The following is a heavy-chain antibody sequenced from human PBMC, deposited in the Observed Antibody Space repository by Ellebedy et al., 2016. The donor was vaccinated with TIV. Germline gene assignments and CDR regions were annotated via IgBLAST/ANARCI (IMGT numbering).Heavy chain of an antibody. V-gene: IGHV4-39*02. J-gene: IGHJ4*02. CDR1: GGSISSSPYH. D-gene: IGHD2-2*01. CDR2: ISYSWGT. CDR3: GWDCSMTSCRGGY. Sequence: MPSETLSLTCTVSGGSISSSPYHWGWIRQPPGKGLEWIGSISYSWGTYYSPSLKSRVTISVDQSNNHFSLKLSSVTAAETAVYYCGWDCSMTSCRGGYWGRGTLVTVSS.